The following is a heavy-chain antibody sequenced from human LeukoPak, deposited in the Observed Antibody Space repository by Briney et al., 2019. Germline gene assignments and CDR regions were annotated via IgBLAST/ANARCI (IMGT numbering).Heavy chain of an antibody. CDR1: EFIFSDYD. V-gene: IGHV3-23*01. Sequence: PGGSLRLSSDASEFIFSDYDMNWVRQAPGQGLEWVSGISGSGDSTFYADSVKGRFTISRDNSKNTRYLQMNSLRAEDTAVYYCAKTYYSSRAHYYYYYYMDVWGKGTTVTISS. CDR3: AKTYYSSRAHYYYYYYMDV. J-gene: IGHJ6*03. D-gene: IGHD3-10*01. CDR2: ISGSGDST.